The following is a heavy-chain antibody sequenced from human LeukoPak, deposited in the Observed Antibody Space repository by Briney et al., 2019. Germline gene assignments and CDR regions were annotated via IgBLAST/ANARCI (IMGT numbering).Heavy chain of an antibody. V-gene: IGHV4-34*01. D-gene: IGHD3-22*01. CDR1: GGSFSGYY. Sequence: SETLSLTCAVYGGSFSGYYWSWIRQPPGKGLEWIGEINHSGSTNYNPSLKSRVTISVDTSKNQFSLKLSSVTAADTAVYYCAREQGSITMIVEPSLWGQGTLVTVSS. CDR3: AREQGSITMIVEPSL. CDR2: INHSGST. J-gene: IGHJ4*02.